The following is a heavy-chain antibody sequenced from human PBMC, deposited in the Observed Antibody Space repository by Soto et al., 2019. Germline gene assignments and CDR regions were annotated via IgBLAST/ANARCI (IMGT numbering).Heavy chain of an antibody. Sequence: QVQLQESGPGLVKPSGTLSLTCAVSGGSISSSNWWSWVRLPPGKRLEWIGEIYHSGSTNYNPSLKSRVTISIDKSKNQFSLKLSSVPAADTAVYYCASRTGDFAIWFDPWGQGTLVTVSS. CDR1: GGSISSSNW. D-gene: IGHD4-17*01. CDR2: IYHSGST. V-gene: IGHV4-4*02. J-gene: IGHJ5*02. CDR3: ASRTGDFAIWFDP.